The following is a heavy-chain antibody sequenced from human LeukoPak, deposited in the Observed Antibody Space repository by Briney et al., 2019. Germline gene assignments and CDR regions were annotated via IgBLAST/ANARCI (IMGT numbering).Heavy chain of an antibody. Sequence: SETLSLTCTVSGGSISSSSYYWGWIRQPPGKGLEWIGSIYYSGSTYYNPSLKSRVTISVDTSKNQFSLKLSSVTAADTAVYHCARGTEPSFNFDYWGQGTLVTVSS. J-gene: IGHJ4*02. CDR2: IYYSGST. V-gene: IGHV4-39*07. CDR3: ARGTEPSFNFDY. D-gene: IGHD1-1*01. CDR1: GGSISSSSYY.